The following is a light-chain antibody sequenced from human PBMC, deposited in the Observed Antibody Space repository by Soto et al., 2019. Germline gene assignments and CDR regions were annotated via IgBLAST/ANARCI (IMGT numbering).Light chain of an antibody. J-gene: IGKJ4*01. CDR2: GAS. V-gene: IGKV3-20*01. Sequence: EIVLTQSPGTLSLSPGERATLSCRASQSVSSSYLAWYQQKPGQAPRLLIYGASSRATGIPDRFSRSGSGTDFTLTISRLEPEDFAVYYCQQYGSSLFGGGTKV. CDR1: QSVSSSY. CDR3: QQYGSSL.